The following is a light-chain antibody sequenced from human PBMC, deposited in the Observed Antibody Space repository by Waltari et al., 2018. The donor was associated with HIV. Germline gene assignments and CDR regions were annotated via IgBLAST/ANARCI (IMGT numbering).Light chain of an antibody. V-gene: IGLV2-23*02. J-gene: IGLJ2*01. Sequence: QSALTQPASVSGSPGQSIPISCTGTSCDVGGYNLVSWYQQHPGKAPKLMIYEVSKRPSGVSNRFSGSKSGNTASLTISGLQAEDEADYYCCAYAGSTTYVIFGGGTKLTVL. CDR3: CAYAGSTTYVI. CDR2: EVS. CDR1: SCDVGGYNL.